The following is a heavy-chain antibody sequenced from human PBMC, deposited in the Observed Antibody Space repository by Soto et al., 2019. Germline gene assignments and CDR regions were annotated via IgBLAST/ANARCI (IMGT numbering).Heavy chain of an antibody. CDR2: IYYSGST. V-gene: IGHV4-61*01. Sequence: QVQLQESGPGLVKPSETLSLTCTVSGGSVSSGSYYWSWIRQPPGKGLEWIGYIYYSGSTNYNPSLKSRVTISVDTSKNQFSLKLSSVTAADTAVYYCARHDATNSIVGATNYFDYWGQGTLVTVSS. CDR3: ARHDATNSIVGATNYFDY. CDR1: GGSVSSGSYY. D-gene: IGHD1-26*01. J-gene: IGHJ4*02.